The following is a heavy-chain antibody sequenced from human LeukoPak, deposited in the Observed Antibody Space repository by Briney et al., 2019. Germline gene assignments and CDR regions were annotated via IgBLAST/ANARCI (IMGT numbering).Heavy chain of an antibody. CDR2: ISYDGSNK. J-gene: IGHJ4*02. CDR3: AKDLSSSSWYVGNFDY. Sequence: GGSLRLSCAASGFTFSGYGMHWVRQAPGKGLEWVAVISYDGSNKYYADSVKGRFTISRDNSKNTLYLQMNSLRAEDTAVYYCAKDLSSSSWYVGNFDYWGQGTLVTVSS. D-gene: IGHD6-13*01. CDR1: GFTFSGYG. V-gene: IGHV3-30*18.